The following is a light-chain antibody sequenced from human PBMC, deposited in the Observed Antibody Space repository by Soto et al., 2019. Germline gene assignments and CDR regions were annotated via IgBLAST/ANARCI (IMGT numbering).Light chain of an antibody. CDR3: NSYASGNTYV. CDR2: QVT. J-gene: IGLJ1*01. V-gene: IGLV2-14*01. CDR1: GSDIAGYNY. Sequence: QSALAQPASVSGSPGQSITISCTGTGSDIAGYNYVSWFQQHPGKAPKLMMYQVTIRPSGVSNRFSGAKSGNTASLTTSGLQAEDEAEYYCNSYASGNTYVFGSGTKVTVL.